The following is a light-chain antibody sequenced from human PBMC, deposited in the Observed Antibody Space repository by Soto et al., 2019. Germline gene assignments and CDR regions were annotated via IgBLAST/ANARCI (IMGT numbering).Light chain of an antibody. CDR3: QQYYSTRGT. CDR1: QSVLYSSNNKNY. CDR2: WAS. Sequence: DIVMTQSPDSLAVSLGERATINCKSSQSVLYSSNNKNYLAWYQQKPGQPPKLLIYWASTRESGVPDRFSGSGSGTDFTLTISSLQAEDVAFYYCQQYYSTRGTFGQGTKVEIK. J-gene: IGKJ1*01. V-gene: IGKV4-1*01.